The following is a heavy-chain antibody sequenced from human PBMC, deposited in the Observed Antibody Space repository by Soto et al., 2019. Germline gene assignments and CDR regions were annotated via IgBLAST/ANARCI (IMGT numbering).Heavy chain of an antibody. Sequence: EVQLVESGGGLVSPGGSLRLSCVASGFTFSSYSMSWVRQAPGEGLEWVSSITSNTNYIHYGDSVKGRFAISRDNAMSSLYLQMNSLRADDTAVYFCARDTNYYASGSGVDFWGQGTLVTVSS. D-gene: IGHD3-10*01. CDR3: ARDTNYYASGSGVDF. CDR2: ITSNTNYI. V-gene: IGHV3-21*01. J-gene: IGHJ4*02. CDR1: GFTFSSYS.